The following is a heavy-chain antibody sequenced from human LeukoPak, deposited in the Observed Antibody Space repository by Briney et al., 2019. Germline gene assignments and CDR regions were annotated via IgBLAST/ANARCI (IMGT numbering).Heavy chain of an antibody. CDR1: GYTFTSYG. D-gene: IGHD3-10*01. J-gene: IGHJ3*02. CDR3: ARSSGAAPFDAFDI. V-gene: IGHV1-18*01. Sequence: ASVKVSCKASGYTFTSYGISWVRQAPGQGLEWMGWISAYNGNTNYAQKLQGRVTMTTDTSTSTAYMELRSLRSDDTAVYYCARSSGAAPFDAFDIWAKGQWSPSLQ. CDR2: ISAYNGNT.